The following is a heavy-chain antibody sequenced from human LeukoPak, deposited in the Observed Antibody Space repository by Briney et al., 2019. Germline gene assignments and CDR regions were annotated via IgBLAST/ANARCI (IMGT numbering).Heavy chain of an antibody. D-gene: IGHD4-17*01. J-gene: IGHJ4*02. CDR3: TTVTWTTVIDH. Sequence: GLLRLSVAASGFTFSSYAMSGVRQAPGKGLDWVSAISGSGGSIYYADSVKGRFTISRDNSKNTLYLQMNSLRAEDTAVYYCTTVTWTTVIDHWGQGTLVTVSS. CDR1: GFTFSSYA. CDR2: ISGSGGSI. V-gene: IGHV3-23*01.